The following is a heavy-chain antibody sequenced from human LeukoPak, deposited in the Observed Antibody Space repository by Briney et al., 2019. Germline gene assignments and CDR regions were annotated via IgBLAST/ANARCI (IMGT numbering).Heavy chain of an antibody. J-gene: IGHJ4*02. CDR2: IYTSGST. V-gene: IGHV4-4*07. CDR1: GGSISSHY. CDR3: ARSGYSSSSPLDY. D-gene: IGHD6-6*01. Sequence: SETLSLTCTVSGGSISSHYWSWIRQPAGKGLEWIGRIYTSGSTNYNPSLKSRVTMSVDTSKDQFSLKLSSVTAADTAVYYCARSGYSSSSPLDYWGQGTLVTVSS.